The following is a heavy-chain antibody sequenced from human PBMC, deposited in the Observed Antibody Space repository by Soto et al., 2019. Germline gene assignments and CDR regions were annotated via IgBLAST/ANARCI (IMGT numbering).Heavy chain of an antibody. CDR1: GGSFSGYY. V-gene: IGHV4-34*01. CDR3: ASTLGDYSDSSGYLKY. J-gene: IGHJ4*02. CDR2: INHSGST. D-gene: IGHD3-22*01. Sequence: SETLSLTCAVYGGSFSGYYWSWIRQPPGKGLEWIEEINHSGSTNYNPSLKSRVTISVDTSKNQFSLKLSSVTAADTAVYYCASTLGDYSDSSGYLKYWGQGTLVTVS.